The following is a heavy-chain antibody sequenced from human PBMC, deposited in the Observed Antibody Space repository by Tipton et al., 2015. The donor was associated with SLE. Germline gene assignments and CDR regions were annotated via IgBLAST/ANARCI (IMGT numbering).Heavy chain of an antibody. CDR3: ARGGQHGYIQH. V-gene: IGHV4-39*07. CDR2: IYYSGST. D-gene: IGHD2-21*01. J-gene: IGHJ1*01. Sequence: LRLSCTVSGGSISSSSYYWGWLRQPPGKGLEWIGRIYYSGSTYYTPSLKSRVTISVDTSKNPFSLKLSSVTAADTAGYYCARGGQHGYIQHWSQGTLVTVSS. CDR1: GGSISSSSYY.